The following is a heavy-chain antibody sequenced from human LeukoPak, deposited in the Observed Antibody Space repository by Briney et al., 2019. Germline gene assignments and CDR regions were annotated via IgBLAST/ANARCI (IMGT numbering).Heavy chain of an antibody. J-gene: IGHJ4*02. CDR3: ARESCSGGSCLLDY. CDR1: GGSISSYY. V-gene: IGHV4-59*01. Sequence: AETLSLTCTVSGGSISSYYWSWIRQPPGKGLEWIGYIYYSGSTNYTPSLKSRVTISVDTSKNQFSLKLSSVTAADTAVYYCARESCSGGSCLLDYWGQGTLVTVSS. CDR2: IYYSGST. D-gene: IGHD2-15*01.